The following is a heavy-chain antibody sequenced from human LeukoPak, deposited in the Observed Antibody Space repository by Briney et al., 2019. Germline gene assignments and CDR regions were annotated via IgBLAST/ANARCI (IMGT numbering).Heavy chain of an antibody. CDR1: GFTFDNAW. V-gene: IGHV3-15*01. J-gene: IGHJ4*02. CDR3: TTDTYYYSSHYFDY. CDR2: IKSETNGGTT. Sequence: GGSLRLSSAASGFTFDNAWMSWVRQAPGKGPEWVGRIKSETNGGTTDYAAPVKGRFTISRDDSKNMLYLQMNSLKTEDTAVYYCTTDTYYYSSHYFDYWGQGTLVTVSS. D-gene: IGHD3-22*01.